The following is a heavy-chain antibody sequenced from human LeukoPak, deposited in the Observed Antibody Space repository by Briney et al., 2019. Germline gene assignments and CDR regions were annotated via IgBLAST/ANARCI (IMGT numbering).Heavy chain of an antibody. CDR2: INPKTGAT. D-gene: IGHD3-9*01. CDR1: GYRFIGYY. Sequence: ASVKVSCKASGYRFIGYYIHWVRQAPGQGLEWMGWINPKTGATKYAQKFQGRVTMTRDTSISTAYMELSRLRSDDTAVYYCARGRYFDWKQPPNKNWFDPWGQGTLVTVSS. CDR3: ARGRYFDWKQPPNKNWFDP. J-gene: IGHJ5*02. V-gene: IGHV1-2*02.